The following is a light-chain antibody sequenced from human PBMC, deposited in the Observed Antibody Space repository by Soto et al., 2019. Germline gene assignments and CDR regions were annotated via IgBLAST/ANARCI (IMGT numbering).Light chain of an antibody. CDR2: EGS. J-gene: IGLJ2*01. CDR3: CSYAGSPYVV. Sequence: QSALTQPASVSGFPGQSITISCTGTSSDVGSYNLVSWYQQHPGKAPKLMIYEGSKRPSGVSNRFSGSKSGNTASLTISGLQAEDEADYYCCSYAGSPYVVFGGGTKLTVL. V-gene: IGLV2-23*01. CDR1: SSDVGSYNL.